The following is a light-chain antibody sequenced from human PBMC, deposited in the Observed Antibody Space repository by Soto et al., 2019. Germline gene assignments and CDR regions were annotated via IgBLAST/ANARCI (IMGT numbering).Light chain of an antibody. CDR1: QSVRND. CDR2: SAS. J-gene: IGKJ4*01. Sequence: EIVLTQSPATLSLSLGERATLSCRASQSVRNDLVWYHQKPGQAPRVLIYSASNRATGIPARFSGSGSGTDFTLTISSLEPEDFAGYYCQQRTNWPPTFGGGTKVEMK. V-gene: IGKV3-11*01. CDR3: QQRTNWPPT.